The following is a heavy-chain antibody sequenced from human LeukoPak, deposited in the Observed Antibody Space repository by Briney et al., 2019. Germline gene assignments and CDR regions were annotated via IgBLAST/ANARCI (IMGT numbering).Heavy chain of an antibody. Sequence: ETLSLTCTVSGGSIRSYFWSWLRQPPGKGLEWIGYIWDTEITDYNPSLKSRVTISLDTSKNHFPLKLRSVTAADTALYFCARGLVLATDDAFDIWGQGTLVTVSS. V-gene: IGHV4-59*01. D-gene: IGHD5-12*01. J-gene: IGHJ3*02. CDR1: GGSIRSYF. CDR2: IWDTEIT. CDR3: ARGLVLATDDAFDI.